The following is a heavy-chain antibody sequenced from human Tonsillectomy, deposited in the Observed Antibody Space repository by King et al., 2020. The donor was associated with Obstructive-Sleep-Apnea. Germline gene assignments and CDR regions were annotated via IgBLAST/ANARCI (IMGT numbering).Heavy chain of an antibody. J-gene: IGHJ6*02. CDR1: GYTFTNYF. V-gene: IGHV5-51*01. D-gene: IGHD5-12*01. Sequence: QLVQSGAEVNKPGESLKISCQASGYTFTNYFIAWVRQMPGKGLEWVGNIYPGGSETTYSPAFQGQVTISADNSINTSYLQWSSLKASDTALYYCARQRGIVATLGQGLDVGGQGTTVSVSS. CDR3: ARQRGIVATLGQGLDV. CDR2: IYPGGSET.